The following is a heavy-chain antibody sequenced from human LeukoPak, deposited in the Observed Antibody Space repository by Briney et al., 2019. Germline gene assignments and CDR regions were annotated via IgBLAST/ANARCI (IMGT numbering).Heavy chain of an antibody. Sequence: PSETLSLTCAVYGGSFSGYYWSWIRQPPGKGLEWIGEINHSGSTNYNPSLKSRVTISVDTSKNQFSLKLSSVTAADTAVYYCARHDTAMATDYGMDVWGQGTTVTVSS. CDR3: ARHDTAMATDYGMDV. CDR2: INHSGST. V-gene: IGHV4-34*01. D-gene: IGHD5-18*01. CDR1: GGSFSGYY. J-gene: IGHJ6*02.